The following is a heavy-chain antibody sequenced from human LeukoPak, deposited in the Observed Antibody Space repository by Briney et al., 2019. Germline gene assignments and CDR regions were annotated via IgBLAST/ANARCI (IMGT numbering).Heavy chain of an antibody. CDR3: AREYSSSWYGPYNWFDP. D-gene: IGHD6-13*01. CDR2: IYYSGST. CDR1: GGSIGSSSYY. J-gene: IGHJ5*02. V-gene: IGHV4-39*07. Sequence: SETLSLTCTVSGGSIGSSSYYWGWIRQPPGKGLEWIGSIYYSGSTYYNPSLKSRVTISVDTSKNQFSLKLSSVTAADTAVYYCAREYSSSWYGPYNWFDPWGQGTLVTVSS.